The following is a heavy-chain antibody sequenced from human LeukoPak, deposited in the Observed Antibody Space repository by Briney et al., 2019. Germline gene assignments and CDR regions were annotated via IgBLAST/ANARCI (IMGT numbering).Heavy chain of an antibody. D-gene: IGHD3/OR15-3a*01. CDR3: ARTSVPPVGLWFDP. Sequence: GASVKVSCKASGYTFTSYGISWVRQAPGQGLEWMGGIIPIFGTANYAQKFQGRVTITADKSTSTAYMELSSLRSEDTAVYYCARTSVPPVGLWFDPWGQGTLVTVSS. V-gene: IGHV1-69*06. CDR2: IIPIFGTA. CDR1: GYTFTSYG. J-gene: IGHJ5*02.